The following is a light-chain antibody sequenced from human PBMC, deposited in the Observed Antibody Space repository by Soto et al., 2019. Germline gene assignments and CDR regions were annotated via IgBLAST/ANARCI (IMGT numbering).Light chain of an antibody. V-gene: IGLV2-8*01. CDR3: SSYAGSNNLV. CDR2: EVN. CDR1: SSDVGAYNY. J-gene: IGLJ2*01. Sequence: QSVLTQPPSASGSPGQSVTISCTGTSSDVGAYNYVSWYQQHPGKAPKLMIYEVNKRPSGVPDRFSGSKSGNTASLTVSGLQAEDEADYYCSSYAGSNNLVFGGGIKVTVL.